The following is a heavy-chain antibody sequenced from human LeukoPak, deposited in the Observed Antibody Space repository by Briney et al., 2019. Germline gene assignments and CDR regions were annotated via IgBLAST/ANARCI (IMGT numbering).Heavy chain of an antibody. V-gene: IGHV5-51*01. CDR3: ARHAPLPYDYGGKGYYYYGMDV. Sequence: GESLKISCKGSGYSFITYRIGWVRQMPGKGLEWMGIIYPGDSDTRYSPSFQGQVTISADKSISTAYLQWSSLKASDTAMYYCARHAPLPYDYGGKGYYYYGMDVWGQGTTVTVSS. CDR2: IYPGDSDT. J-gene: IGHJ6*02. CDR1: GYSFITYR. D-gene: IGHD4-23*01.